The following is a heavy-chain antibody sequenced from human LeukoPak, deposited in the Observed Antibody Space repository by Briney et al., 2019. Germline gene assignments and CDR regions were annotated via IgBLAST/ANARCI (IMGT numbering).Heavy chain of an antibody. V-gene: IGHV3-23*01. CDR2: ISGSGGST. D-gene: IGHD2-15*01. Sequence: GGSLRLSCAASGFTFSSYAMSWVRQAPGKGLEWVSAISGSGGSTYYADSVKGRFTISRDNSKNTLYLQMNSLRAEDTAVYYCAKDLGYCSGGSCYRWFDPWGQGTLDTVSS. CDR3: AKDLGYCSGGSCYRWFDP. J-gene: IGHJ5*02. CDR1: GFTFSSYA.